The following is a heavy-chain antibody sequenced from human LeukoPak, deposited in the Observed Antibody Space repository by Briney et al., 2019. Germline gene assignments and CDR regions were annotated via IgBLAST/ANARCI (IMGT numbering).Heavy chain of an antibody. V-gene: IGHV4-4*07. CDR1: GCSISSYY. CDR2: IYTSGST. J-gene: IGHJ6*03. D-gene: IGHD3-3*01. CDR3: ARVFDSPEWPYYYYYMDV. Sequence: PSETLSLTCTVSGCSISSYYWSWIRQPARRGLEWIGCIYTSGSTNYNPSPKSLVTMSVDTSKNQSSLKLSSVTAADTAVYYCARVFDSPEWPYYYYYMDVWGKGTTVTVSS.